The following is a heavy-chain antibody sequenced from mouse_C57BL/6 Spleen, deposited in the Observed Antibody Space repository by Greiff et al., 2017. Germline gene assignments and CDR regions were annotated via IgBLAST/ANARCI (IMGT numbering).Heavy chain of an antibody. CDR1: GYSFTGYY. V-gene: IGHV1-43*01. D-gene: IGHD1-1*01. Sequence: VQLKESGPELVKPGASVKISCKASGYSFTGYYMHWVKQSSEKSLEWIGEINPSTGGTSYNQKFKGKATLTVDKSSSTAYMQLKSLTSEDSAVYYCARYYYGEGAMDYWGQGTSVIVSS. CDR3: ARYYYGEGAMDY. J-gene: IGHJ4*01. CDR2: INPSTGGT.